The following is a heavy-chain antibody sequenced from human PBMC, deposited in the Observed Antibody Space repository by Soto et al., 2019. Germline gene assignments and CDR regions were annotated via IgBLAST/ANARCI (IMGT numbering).Heavy chain of an antibody. CDR2: VSSTGST. D-gene: IGHD2-8*01. CDR1: GASITQYY. V-gene: IGHV4-59*01. CDR3: ARGGGSPYPNHEFDF. Sequence: HVQLQESGPGLVKPSETLSLTCTVSGASITQYYWNWIRQSPGKGLEWIVSVSSTGSTVYNPSLTSRVTVSLDTSKNQFTLTLNSVTAAETAVYQCARGGGSPYPNHEFDFWGQGTLVTVSS. J-gene: IGHJ4*02.